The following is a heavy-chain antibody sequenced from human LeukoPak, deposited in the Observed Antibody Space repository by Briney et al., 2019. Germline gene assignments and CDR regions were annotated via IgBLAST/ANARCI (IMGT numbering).Heavy chain of an antibody. CDR3: AKDYYYDSSGYDAFDI. D-gene: IGHD3-22*01. J-gene: IGHJ3*02. Sequence: GGSLRLSCAASGFTISSNYLSWVRQAPGKGLVWVSALHSGGHTFYADSVRGRFSISRDISKNTLYLQMDSLRAEDTAVYYCAKDYYYDSSGYDAFDIWGQGTMVTVSS. CDR2: LHSGGHT. V-gene: IGHV3-66*01. CDR1: GFTISSNY.